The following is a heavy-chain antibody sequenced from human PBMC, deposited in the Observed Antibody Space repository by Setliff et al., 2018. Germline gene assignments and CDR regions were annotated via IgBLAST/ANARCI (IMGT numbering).Heavy chain of an antibody. Sequence: PGGSLRLSCAASGFTFGDFAMTWVRQAPGKGLEWVSGIGGRGISTYYADSVKGRFIISRDNSENTLYLQMNSLRDEDTAVYYCTRDENIANTGPFRHWGQGTLVTVSS. J-gene: IGHJ1*01. CDR1: GFTFGDFA. V-gene: IGHV3-23*01. CDR2: IGGRGIST. CDR3: TRDENIANTGPFRH. D-gene: IGHD2-8*02.